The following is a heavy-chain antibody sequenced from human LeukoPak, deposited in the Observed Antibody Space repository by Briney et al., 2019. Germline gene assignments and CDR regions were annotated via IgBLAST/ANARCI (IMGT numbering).Heavy chain of an antibody. J-gene: IGHJ4*02. CDR1: GDSISSSGHS. D-gene: IGHD6-13*01. V-gene: IGHV4-39*07. Sequence: SETLSLTCTVSGDSISSSGHSWGWIRQSPGKGLEWIGTMRPSGSGHYNPSLKSRVTISIDTSKNQFSLKLNSVTAADTAVYYCARGLRYSRYWGQGTLVTVSS. CDR3: ARGLRYSRY. CDR2: MRPSGSG.